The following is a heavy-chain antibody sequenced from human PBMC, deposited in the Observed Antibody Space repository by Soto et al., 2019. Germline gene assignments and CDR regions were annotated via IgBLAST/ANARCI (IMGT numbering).Heavy chain of an antibody. J-gene: IGHJ3*02. CDR3: SILTVLWFGESWTKDAFDI. CDR1: GFTFSSYG. V-gene: IGHV3-30*03. CDR2: ISYDGSNK. Sequence: QVQLVESGGGVVQPGRSLRLSCAASGFTFSSYGMHWVRQAPGKGLEWVAVISYDGSNKYYADSVKGRFTISRDNSKNTLYLQMNSLRAEDTAVYYCSILTVLWFGESWTKDAFDIWGQGTMVTVSS. D-gene: IGHD3-10*01.